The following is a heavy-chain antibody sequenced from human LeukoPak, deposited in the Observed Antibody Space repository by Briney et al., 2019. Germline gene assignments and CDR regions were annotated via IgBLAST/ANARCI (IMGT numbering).Heavy chain of an antibody. D-gene: IGHD3-10*01. J-gene: IGHJ4*02. V-gene: IGHV1-69*05. CDR2: IIPIFGTA. CDR1: VGTFSSYA. Sequence: SVKVSCKASVGTFSSYAISWVRQAPGQGLEWMGGIIPIFGTANYGQKFQGRVTITTDESTSTAYMELSSLRSEDTAVYYCARETVTMVRGVITLNYFDYWGQGTLVTASS. CDR3: ARETVTMVRGVITLNYFDY.